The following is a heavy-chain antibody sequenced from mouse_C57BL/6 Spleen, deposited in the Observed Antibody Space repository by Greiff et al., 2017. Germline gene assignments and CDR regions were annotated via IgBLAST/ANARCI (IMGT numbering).Heavy chain of an antibody. D-gene: IGHD1-1*01. CDR1: GFTFSDYY. Sequence: EVNVVESGGGLVQPGGSLKLSCAASGFTFSDYYMYWVRQTPEKRLEWVAYISNGGGSTYYPDTVKGRFTISRDNAKNTLYLQMSRLKSEDTAMYYCAIPTVPGFAYWGQGALVTVSA. CDR2: ISNGGGST. CDR3: AIPTVPGFAY. J-gene: IGHJ3*01. V-gene: IGHV5-12*01.